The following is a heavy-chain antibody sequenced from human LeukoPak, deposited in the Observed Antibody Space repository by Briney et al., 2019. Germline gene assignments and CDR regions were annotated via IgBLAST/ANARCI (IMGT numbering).Heavy chain of an antibody. D-gene: IGHD2-15*01. CDR3: ARDGGQEDFDY. J-gene: IGHJ4*02. CDR1: GFTFSSYS. V-gene: IGHV3-21*01. Sequence: GGPLRLSCAASGFTFSSYSMNWVRQAPGKGLEWVSSISSSSSYIYYADSVKGRFTISRDSAKNSLYLQMNSLRAEDAAVYYCARDGGQEDFDYWGQGTLVTVSS. CDR2: ISSSSSYI.